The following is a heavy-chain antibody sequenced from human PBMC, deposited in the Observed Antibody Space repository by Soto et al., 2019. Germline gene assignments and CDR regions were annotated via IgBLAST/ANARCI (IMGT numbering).Heavy chain of an antibody. CDR3: ARHGGNGYAKYYYYYYGMDV. V-gene: IGHV1-69*12. CDR1: GGTFSSYA. D-gene: IGHD2-2*01. Sequence: QVQLVQSGAEVKKPGSSMKVSCKASGGTFSSYAISWVRQAPGQGLEWMGGIIPIFGTANYAQKFQGRVTITADESTSTAYMELSSLRSEDTAVYYCARHGGNGYAKYYYYYYGMDVWGQGTTVTVSS. CDR2: IIPIFGTA. J-gene: IGHJ6*02.